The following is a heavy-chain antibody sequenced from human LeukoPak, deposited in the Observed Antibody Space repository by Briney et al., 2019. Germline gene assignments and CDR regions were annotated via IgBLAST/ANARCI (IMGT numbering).Heavy chain of an antibody. Sequence: SETLSLTCTVSGGFISGYYWSWIRQPAGQGLEWIGRIYGSGSTNYNPSMRSRVTMSVDTSKNQFSLRLSTVTAADTAMYYCASVSRGYYIDSWGEGTLVTVSS. J-gene: IGHJ4*02. CDR3: ASVSRGYYIDS. CDR1: GGFISGYY. V-gene: IGHV4-4*07. D-gene: IGHD3-22*01. CDR2: IYGSGST.